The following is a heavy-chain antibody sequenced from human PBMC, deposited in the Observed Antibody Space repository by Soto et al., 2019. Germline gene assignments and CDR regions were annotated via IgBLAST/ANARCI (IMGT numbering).Heavy chain of an antibody. V-gene: IGHV1-69*01. D-gene: IGHD3-10*01. J-gene: IGHJ4*02. CDR3: ARARMPRYYGSGSYPPDY. Sequence: QVQLVQSGAEVKKPGSSVKVSCKASGGTFSSYAISWVRQAPGQGLEWMGGIIPLFGTANYAQKFQGRVTITADESTSTAYMELSSLRSEDTAVYYCARARMPRYYGSGSYPPDYWGQGTLVTVSS. CDR1: GGTFSSYA. CDR2: IIPLFGTA.